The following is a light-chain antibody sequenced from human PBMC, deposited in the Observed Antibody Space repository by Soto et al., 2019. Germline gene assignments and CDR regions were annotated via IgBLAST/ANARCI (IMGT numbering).Light chain of an antibody. Sequence: MTQSPLSLPVTPGEPASISCRSSQSLLQSNGYNYLAWYQQKPGKAPKLLIYKASSLESGVPSRCSGSGSGTEFTLTINSLQADDFATYYCQQHNSFSITFGQGTRLEIK. J-gene: IGKJ5*01. CDR3: QQHNSFSIT. CDR1: QSLLQSNGYNY. V-gene: IGKV1-5*03. CDR2: KAS.